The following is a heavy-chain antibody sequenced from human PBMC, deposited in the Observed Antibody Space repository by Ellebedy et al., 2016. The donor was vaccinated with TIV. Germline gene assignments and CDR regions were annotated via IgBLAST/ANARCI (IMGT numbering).Heavy chain of an antibody. CDR3: ARASFYEVDLSGWYFDI. Sequence: GESLKISCTASGFTVSSNYMNWVRQAPGKGLEWVSLISSTGTTYYADSVKGRFTISKDNSKNTLNLQMTSLRVEDTAVYYCARASFYEVDLSGWYFDIWGRGTLVSVSS. D-gene: IGHD3-16*02. J-gene: IGHJ2*01. V-gene: IGHV3-66*01. CDR1: GFTVSSNY. CDR2: ISSTGTT.